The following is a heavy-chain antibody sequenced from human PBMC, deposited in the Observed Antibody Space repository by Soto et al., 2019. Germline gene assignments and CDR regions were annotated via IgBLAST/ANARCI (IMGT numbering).Heavy chain of an antibody. Sequence: ASVKVSCKASGYTFTSYAMHWVRQAPGQRLEWMGWINAGNGNTKYSQKFQGRVTMTTDTSTSTAYMELRSLRSDDTAVYYCARELRHGVSYDSSGYYADYWGQGTLVTVSS. CDR1: GYTFTSYA. V-gene: IGHV1-3*01. CDR2: INAGNGNT. CDR3: ARELRHGVSYDSSGYYADY. D-gene: IGHD3-22*01. J-gene: IGHJ4*02.